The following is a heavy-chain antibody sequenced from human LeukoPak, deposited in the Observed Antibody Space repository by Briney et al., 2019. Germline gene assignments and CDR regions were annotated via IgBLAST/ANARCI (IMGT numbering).Heavy chain of an antibody. CDR1: GFTFSSYG. J-gene: IGHJ6*02. V-gene: IGHV3-30*02. Sequence: PGGSLRLSCAASGFTFSSYGMHWVRQAPGRGLEWVAFIRYDGSNKYYADSVKGRFTISRDNSKNTLYLQMNSLRAEDTAVYYCAKSLTFGELPYYYYYGMDVWGQGTTVTVSS. CDR2: IRYDGSNK. D-gene: IGHD3-10*01. CDR3: AKSLTFGELPYYYYYGMDV.